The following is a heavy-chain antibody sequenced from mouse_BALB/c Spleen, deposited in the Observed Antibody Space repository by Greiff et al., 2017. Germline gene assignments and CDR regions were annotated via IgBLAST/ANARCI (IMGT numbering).Heavy chain of an antibody. Sequence: QVTLKVSGPGILQPSQTLSLTCSFSGFSLSTSGMGVSWIRQPSGKGLEWLAYIYWDDDKRYNPSLKSRLTISKDTSSNQVFLKITSVDTADTATYYCARRDDGYWFAYWGQGTLVTVSA. V-gene: IGHV8-12*01. CDR3: ARRDDGYWFAY. J-gene: IGHJ3*01. CDR1: GFSLSTSGMG. CDR2: IYWDDDK. D-gene: IGHD2-3*01.